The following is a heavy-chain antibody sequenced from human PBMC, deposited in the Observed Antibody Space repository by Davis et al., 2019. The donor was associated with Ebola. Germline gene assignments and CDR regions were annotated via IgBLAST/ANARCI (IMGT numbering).Heavy chain of an antibody. CDR1: GGSISSYY. CDR3: AAAVNYYYGMDV. CDR2: IYHSGST. D-gene: IGHD2-15*01. J-gene: IGHJ6*02. V-gene: IGHV4-59*04. Sequence: MPSETLSLTCTVSGGSISSYYWSWIRQPPGKGLEWIGYIYHSGSTNYNPSLKSRVTISVDTSKNQFSLKLSSVTAADTAVYYCAAAVNYYYGMDVWGQGTTVTVSS.